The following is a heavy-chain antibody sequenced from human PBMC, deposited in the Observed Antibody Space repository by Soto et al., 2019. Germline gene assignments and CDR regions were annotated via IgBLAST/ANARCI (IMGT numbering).Heavy chain of an antibody. V-gene: IGHV4-59*01. J-gene: IGHJ6*02. D-gene: IGHD6-6*01. Sequence: SETLSLTCTVSGGSISSYYWSWIRQPPGKGLEWIGYIYYSGSTNYNPSLKSRVTISVDTSKNQFSLKLSSVTAADTAAYYCARGEGIAARRYYYYGMDVWGQGTTVTVSS. CDR3: ARGEGIAARRYYYYGMDV. CDR2: IYYSGST. CDR1: GGSISSYY.